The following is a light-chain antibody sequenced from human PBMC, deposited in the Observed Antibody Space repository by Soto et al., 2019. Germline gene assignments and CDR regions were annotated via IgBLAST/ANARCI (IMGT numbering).Light chain of an antibody. CDR1: QSINGW. Sequence: IQMTQSPPTLSASVGDRVTITCRVSQSINGWLAWYQQKPGQAHKLLIYKASTLESGVPSRFSGSGSGTEVTLTVSSLQTDEFATYYCHQYHNFPRTFGQGTKV. V-gene: IGKV1-5*03. CDR3: HQYHNFPRT. J-gene: IGKJ1*01. CDR2: KAS.